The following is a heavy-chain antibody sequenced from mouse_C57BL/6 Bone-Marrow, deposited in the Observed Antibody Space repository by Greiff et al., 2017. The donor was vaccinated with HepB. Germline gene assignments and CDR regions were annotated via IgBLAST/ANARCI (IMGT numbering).Heavy chain of an antibody. J-gene: IGHJ1*03. CDR3: ARDALYYGSSYWYFDV. CDR2: SRNKANDYTT. V-gene: IGHV7-1*01. D-gene: IGHD1-1*01. CDR1: GFTFSDFY. Sequence: EVQVVESGGGLVQSGRSLRLSCATSGFTFSDFYMEWVRQAPGKGLEWIAASRNKANDYTTEYSASVKGRFIVSRDTSKSILYLQMNALRAEDTAIYYCARDALYYGSSYWYFDVWGTGTTVTVSS.